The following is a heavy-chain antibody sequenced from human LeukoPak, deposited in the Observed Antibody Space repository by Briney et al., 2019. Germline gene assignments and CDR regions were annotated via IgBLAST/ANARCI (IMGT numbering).Heavy chain of an antibody. CDR1: SYTFTNNG. V-gene: IGHV1-18*01. CDR3: AKDFDYVVDY. D-gene: IGHD3-9*01. J-gene: IGHJ4*02. Sequence: ASVKVSCKTSSYTFTNNGISWVRQAPGQGLEWMAWINSYNGDTHYAQKFQGRVTMTTDTSTSTAFLELRSLKSDDTALYYCAKDFDYVVDYWGQGTLVTVSS. CDR2: INSYNGDT.